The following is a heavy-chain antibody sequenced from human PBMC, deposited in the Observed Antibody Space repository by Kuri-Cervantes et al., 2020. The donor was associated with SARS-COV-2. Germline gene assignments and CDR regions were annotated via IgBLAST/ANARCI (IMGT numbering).Heavy chain of an antibody. J-gene: IGHJ6*03. D-gene: IGHD2-2*01. Sequence: GGSLRLSCKASGYTFTSYGISWVRQAPGQGLEWMGWISAYNGNTNYAQKLQGRVTMTTDTSTSTAYMELRSLRSDDTAVYYCARVGEDIVVVPAAIPYYYYYMDVWGKGTTVTVSS. CDR1: GYTFTSYG. CDR2: ISAYNGNT. V-gene: IGHV1-18*01. CDR3: ARVGEDIVVVPAAIPYYYYYMDV.